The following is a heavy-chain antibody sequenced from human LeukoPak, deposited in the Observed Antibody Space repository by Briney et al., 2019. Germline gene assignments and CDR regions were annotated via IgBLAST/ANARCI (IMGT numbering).Heavy chain of an antibody. Sequence: PSQTLSLTCTVSGGSISSGSYCWSWIRQPAGKELQWIGRICSSGNTNYNPSLKSRVTISVDTSENQFSLKVTSVTAADTAVYYCARGEREGSGYWGYYFDQWGQGTLVTVSS. CDR3: ARGEREGSGYWGYYFDQ. J-gene: IGHJ4*02. V-gene: IGHV4-61*02. CDR1: GGSISSGSYC. CDR2: ICSSGNT. D-gene: IGHD3-22*01.